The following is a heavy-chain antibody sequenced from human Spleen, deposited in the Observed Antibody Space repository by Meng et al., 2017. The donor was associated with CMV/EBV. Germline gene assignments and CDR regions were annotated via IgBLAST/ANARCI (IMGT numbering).Heavy chain of an antibody. V-gene: IGHV1-69*05. CDR3: ARDLGYCSGTNCWFDTFDI. D-gene: IGHD2-2*01. CDR1: GGTFSSYA. Sequence: SVKVSCKASGGTFSSYAISWVRQAPGQGLEWMGGIIPIFGTANYAQKFQGRVTMTRDTSISTAYMELSRLRSDDTAVYYCARDLGYCSGTNCWFDTFDIWGQGTMVTVSS. J-gene: IGHJ3*02. CDR2: IIPIFGTA.